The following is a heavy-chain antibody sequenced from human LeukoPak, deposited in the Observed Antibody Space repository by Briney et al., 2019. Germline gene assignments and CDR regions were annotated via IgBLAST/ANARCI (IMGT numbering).Heavy chain of an antibody. CDR2: ISGSGGST. V-gene: IGHV3-23*01. Sequence: GGSLRLSCAASGFTFSSYAMSWVRQAPGTGLEWVSAISGSGGSTYYADSVKGRFTISRDNSKNTLYLQMNSLRAEDTAVYYCAKRERFGVSFDYWGQGTLVAVSS. D-gene: IGHD3-10*01. CDR1: GFTFSSYA. J-gene: IGHJ4*02. CDR3: AKRERFGVSFDY.